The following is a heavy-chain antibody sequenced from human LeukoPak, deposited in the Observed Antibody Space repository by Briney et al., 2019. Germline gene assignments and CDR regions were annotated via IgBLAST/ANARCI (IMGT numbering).Heavy chain of an antibody. CDR1: GFNVNRNY. D-gene: IGHD3-10*01. J-gene: IGHJ4*02. CDR3: ARASTKSPLRFVLLFYH. Sequence: PGGSLRLSCTLSGFNVNRNYMGWVRQAPGKGLEWVSVIYTGGTVHYADSVKGRFTISRDDSKNTLYLQMSHLRAEDTAVYYCARASTKSPLRFVLLFYHWGQGTLVTVSS. V-gene: IGHV3-53*01. CDR2: IYTGGTV.